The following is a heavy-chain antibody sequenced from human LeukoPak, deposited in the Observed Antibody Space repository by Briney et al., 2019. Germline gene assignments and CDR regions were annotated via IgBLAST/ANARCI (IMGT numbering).Heavy chain of an antibody. J-gene: IGHJ4*02. CDR2: IYYSGST. V-gene: IGHV4-39*07. CDR3: ARANSSSWYGLLDY. D-gene: IGHD6-13*01. Sequence: SETLSFTCTVSGGSISSSSYYWGWIRQPPGKGLEWIGSIYYSGSTYYNPSLKSRVTISVDTSKNQFSLKLSSVTAADTAVYYCARANSSSWYGLLDYWGQGTLVTVSS. CDR1: GGSISSSSYY.